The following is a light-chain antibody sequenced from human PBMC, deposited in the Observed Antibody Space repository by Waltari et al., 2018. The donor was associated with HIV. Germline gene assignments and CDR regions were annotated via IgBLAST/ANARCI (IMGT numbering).Light chain of an antibody. J-gene: IGLJ3*02. V-gene: IGLV1-47*01. CDR3: STWDESQSFQV. CDR1: NSNIGSSS. Sequence: QPVLTQLPSMSGTPGQTVTISCSGSNSNIGSSSMYWYQHLPGTTPRLLIYSNTERPSGVPDRFSGAKSGTSASLTISGLRSEDEADYYCSTWDESQSFQVFGGGTKVTVL. CDR2: SNT.